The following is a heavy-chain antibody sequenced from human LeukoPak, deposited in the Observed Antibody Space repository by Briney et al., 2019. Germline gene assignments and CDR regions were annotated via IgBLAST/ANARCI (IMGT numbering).Heavy chain of an antibody. V-gene: IGHV3-53*01. D-gene: IGHD3-10*01. CDR1: GFTVSSNY. J-gene: IGHJ4*02. CDR3: AKGHVLLWFGEPAPFDY. Sequence: GGSLRLSCAASGFTVSSNYMTWVRQAPGKGLEWVSVLYSGGDTYYADSVKGRFTISRDNSKNTLYLQMNSLRAEDTAVYYCAKGHVLLWFGEPAPFDYWGQGTLVTVSS. CDR2: LYSGGDT.